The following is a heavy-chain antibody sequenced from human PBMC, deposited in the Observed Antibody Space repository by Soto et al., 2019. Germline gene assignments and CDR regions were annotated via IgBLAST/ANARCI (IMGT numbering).Heavy chain of an antibody. CDR3: AREHGLFSFFDY. D-gene: IGHD3-22*01. V-gene: IGHV3-48*01. CDR2: ISSSSSTI. Sequence: GGSLRLSCAASGFTFSTYSMNWVRQAPGKGLEWVSYISSSSSTIFYTDSVKGRFTVSRDNAKNTLYLQMNSLRAEDTAVYYCAREHGLFSFFDYWGQGTPVTVSS. CDR1: GFTFSTYS. J-gene: IGHJ4*02.